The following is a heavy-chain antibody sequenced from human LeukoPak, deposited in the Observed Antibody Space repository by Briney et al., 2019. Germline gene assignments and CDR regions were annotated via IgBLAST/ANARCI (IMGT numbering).Heavy chain of an antibody. V-gene: IGHV3-30*18. CDR3: AKEQNSGWRDFDY. CDR2: ISYDGSEK. CDR1: GFTFSTYG. Sequence: GGPLRLSCAASGFTFSTYGMHWVRQAPGRGLEWVAVISYDGSEKYYPDSVKGRFTISRDNSRNTVFLQMNSLRAEDTAVYYCAKEQNSGWRDFDYWGQGTLVTVSS. J-gene: IGHJ4*02. D-gene: IGHD6-19*01.